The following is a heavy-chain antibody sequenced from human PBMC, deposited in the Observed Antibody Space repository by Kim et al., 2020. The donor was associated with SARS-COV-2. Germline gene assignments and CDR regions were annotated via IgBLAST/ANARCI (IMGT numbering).Heavy chain of an antibody. CDR1: GFTFSSYA. CDR3: PKEDGSYYYYYYGMDF. Sequence: GGSLRLSCAASGFTFSSYAMHWVRQAPGKGLEWVAVISYDGSNKYYVDSVKGRFTISRDNSKNTLYLQMNSLRAEDTAVYYCPKEDGSYYYYYYGMDFGG. D-gene: IGHD1-26*01. CDR2: ISYDGSNK. J-gene: IGHJ6*01. V-gene: IGHV3-30*04.